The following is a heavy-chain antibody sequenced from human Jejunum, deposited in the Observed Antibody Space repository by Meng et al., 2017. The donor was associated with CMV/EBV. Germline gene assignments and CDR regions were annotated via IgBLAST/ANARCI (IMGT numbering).Heavy chain of an antibody. V-gene: IGHV4-39*07. CDR3: ARDPTPDGSDY. J-gene: IGHJ4*02. CDR1: GASISDSSYY. Sequence: QLQLEESGPGLVKPSETLSLTCTMSGASISDSSYYWGWIRQPPGKGLEWIGSVYYSGSTYNNPSLESRVTISVDTSKNQFSLKLTSVTAADTATYYCARDPTPDGSDYWGRGTLVTASS. D-gene: IGHD3-10*01. CDR2: VYYSGST.